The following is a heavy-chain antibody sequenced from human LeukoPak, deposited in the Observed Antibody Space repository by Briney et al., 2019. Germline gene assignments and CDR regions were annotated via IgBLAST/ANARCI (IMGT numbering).Heavy chain of an antibody. CDR1: GGSISRSSYY. CDR3: ARLEIQLWAGDYFDY. V-gene: IGHV4-39*01. CDR2: IYYSGST. J-gene: IGHJ4*02. Sequence: SETLSLTCTVSGGSISRSSYYWGWIRQPPGKGLEWIGSIYYSGSTYYNPSLKSRVTISVDTSKNQFSLKLSSVTAADTAVYYCARLEIQLWAGDYFDYWGQGTLVTVSS. D-gene: IGHD5-18*01.